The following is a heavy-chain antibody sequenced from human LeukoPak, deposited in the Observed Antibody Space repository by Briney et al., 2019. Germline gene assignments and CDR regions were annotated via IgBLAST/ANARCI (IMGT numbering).Heavy chain of an antibody. Sequence: SETLSLTCTVSGGSISSYYWSWIRQPPGKGLEWIGYIYYSGSTSYNPSLKSRVTISVDTSKNQCPLKLSSVTAADTAVYYCARQSISGSSLSYFDYWGQGTLVNVSS. CDR1: GGSISSYY. J-gene: IGHJ4*02. CDR3: ARQSISGSSLSYFDY. CDR2: IYYSGST. V-gene: IGHV4-59*01. D-gene: IGHD3-22*01.